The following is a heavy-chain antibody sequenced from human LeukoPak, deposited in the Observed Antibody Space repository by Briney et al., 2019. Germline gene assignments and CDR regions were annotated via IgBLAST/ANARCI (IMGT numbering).Heavy chain of an antibody. Sequence: SETLSLTCTVSGGSISSGSYYWSWIRQPAGKGLEWIGRIYTSGSTNYNPSLKSRVTISVDTSKNQFSLKLSSVTAADTAVYYCARAGEMATIHPIDYWGQGTLVTVSS. D-gene: IGHD5-24*01. CDR1: GGSISSGSYY. J-gene: IGHJ4*02. CDR3: ARAGEMATIHPIDY. CDR2: IYTSGST. V-gene: IGHV4-61*02.